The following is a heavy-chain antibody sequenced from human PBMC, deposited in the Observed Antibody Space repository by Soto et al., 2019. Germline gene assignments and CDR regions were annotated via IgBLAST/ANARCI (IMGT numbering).Heavy chain of an antibody. J-gene: IGHJ6*02. V-gene: IGHV3-23*01. CDR1: GFTFSSYA. Sequence: EVQLLESGGGLVQPGGSLRLSCAASGFTFSSYAMSWVRQAPGKGLELVSAISGRDNSTYYADSVKGRFTISRYNSKNTRYLPMSSLRADDTAVYYCAPMGVWGQGTTVTVAS. CDR2: ISGRDNST. CDR3: APMGV.